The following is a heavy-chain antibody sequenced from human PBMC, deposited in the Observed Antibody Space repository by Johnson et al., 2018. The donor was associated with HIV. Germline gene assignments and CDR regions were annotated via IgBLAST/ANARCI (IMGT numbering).Heavy chain of an antibody. Sequence: QAPGKGLEYVSGITNGGSTYSADSVKGRFTISRDNSRNTLYLQMGSLRPEDMAVYYCARASALDIWGQGTMVTVSS. V-gene: IGHV3-64*02. CDR3: ARASALDI. CDR2: ITNGGST. J-gene: IGHJ3*02.